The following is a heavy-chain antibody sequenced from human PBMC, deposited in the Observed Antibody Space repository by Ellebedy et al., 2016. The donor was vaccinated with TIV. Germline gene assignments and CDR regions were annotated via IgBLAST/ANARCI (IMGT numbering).Heavy chain of an antibody. J-gene: IGHJ4*02. CDR1: GFTLNTCA. CDR3: ARLGYRSSWFDY. V-gene: IGHV3-23*01. D-gene: IGHD6-13*01. CDR2: ISGTGGST. Sequence: GESLKISCAASGFTLNTCAMSWVRQAPGKGLEWVSSISGTGGSTWYADSVQGRFTISRDNSKNTLSLQMNSLRADDTAVYYCARLGYRSSWFDYWGQGALVTVSS.